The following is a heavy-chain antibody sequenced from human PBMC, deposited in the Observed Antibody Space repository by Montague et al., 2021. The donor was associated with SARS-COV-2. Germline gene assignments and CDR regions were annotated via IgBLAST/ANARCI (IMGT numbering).Heavy chain of an antibody. CDR2: ITGSGSTT. J-gene: IGHJ6*04. CDR3: ARRRIKDILLVLPAPHLDV. CDR1: DFIFSDYS. D-gene: IGHD2-21*02. V-gene: IGHV3-23*01. Sequence: SRRISCDASDFIFSDYSMAWVRQAPGKGLEWDSFITGSGSTTYYADSVKGRFTISRDNSRSTLYLQMNSLRVEDTAVYYCARRRIKDILLVLPAPHLDVWGKGTTVTVSS.